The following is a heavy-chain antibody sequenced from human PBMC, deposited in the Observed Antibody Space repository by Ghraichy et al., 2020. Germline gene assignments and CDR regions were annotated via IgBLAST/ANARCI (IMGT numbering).Heavy chain of an antibody. J-gene: IGHJ6*02. CDR1: GGSFSGYH. Sequence: SETLSLTCAVYGGSFSGYHWSWSRQPPGKGLEWIGEINHISTTSYNPSLKSRVTISVDTSKNQFSLKLNSVTAADTAVYYCARGGEYGISSCGAAGDCMDVRGPGTTVIVSS. CDR2: INHISTT. CDR3: ARGGEYGISSCGAAGDCMDV. V-gene: IGHV4-34*01. D-gene: IGHD2-21*01.